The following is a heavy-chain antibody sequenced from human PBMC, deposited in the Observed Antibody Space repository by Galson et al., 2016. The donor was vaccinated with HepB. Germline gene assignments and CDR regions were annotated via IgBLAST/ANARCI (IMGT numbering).Heavy chain of an antibody. CDR2: DSMDGRRK. V-gene: IGHV3-30*18. J-gene: IGHJ4*02. CDR1: GFTFSNRG. Sequence: SLRLSCAASGFTFSNRGMHWVRQAPGKGLEWVAADSMDGRRKFYADSVKGRLTISRDNSNNMLFLQMNSLRADDTAGYYCAKRHEYCPPVGCSVDYWGQGTLVSVSS. D-gene: IGHD2/OR15-2a*01. CDR3: AKRHEYCPPVGCSVDY.